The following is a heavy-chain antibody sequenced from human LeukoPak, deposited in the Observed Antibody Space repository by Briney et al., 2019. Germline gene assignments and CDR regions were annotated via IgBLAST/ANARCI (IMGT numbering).Heavy chain of an antibody. CDR2: INHSGST. CDR1: GGSFSGYY. V-gene: IGHV4-34*01. D-gene: IGHD6-13*01. CDR3: ARGSSYSSSWWVYSYYGMDV. Sequence: SETLSLTCAVYGGSFSGYYWSWIRQPPGKGLEWIGEINHSGSTNYNPSLKSRVTISVDTSKNQFSLKLSSVTAADTAVYYCARGSSYSSSWWVYSYYGMDVWGQGTTVTVSS. J-gene: IGHJ6*02.